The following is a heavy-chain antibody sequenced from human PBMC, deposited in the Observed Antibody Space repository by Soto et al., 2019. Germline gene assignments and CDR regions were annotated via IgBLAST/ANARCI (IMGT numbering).Heavy chain of an antibody. Sequence: QVQLVESGGGVVQRGRSLRLSCADSAFTFSSYAMPWVRQAPGKGLEWVAVISYDGSNKYYADSVKGRFTIPRDNSKNTLYLQMNSLRAEDTAVYYCARGDSSSWYTGYWGQGTLVTVSS. V-gene: IGHV3-30-3*01. CDR3: ARGDSSSWYTGY. CDR1: AFTFSSYA. CDR2: ISYDGSNK. J-gene: IGHJ4*02. D-gene: IGHD6-13*01.